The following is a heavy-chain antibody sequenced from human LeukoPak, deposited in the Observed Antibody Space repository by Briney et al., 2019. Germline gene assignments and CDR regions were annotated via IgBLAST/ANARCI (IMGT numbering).Heavy chain of an antibody. CDR1: GFTFSSYE. D-gene: IGHD6-13*01. CDR3: ARGPRAGYSSSWPYYYYYMDV. Sequence: PGGSLRLSCAASGFTFSSYEMSWVRQAPGKGLEWVANIRQDGSEKYYVDSVKGRFTISRDNAKNSLYLQMNSLRAEDTAVYYCARGPRAGYSSSWPYYYYYMDVWGKGTTVTVSS. J-gene: IGHJ6*03. V-gene: IGHV3-7*01. CDR2: IRQDGSEK.